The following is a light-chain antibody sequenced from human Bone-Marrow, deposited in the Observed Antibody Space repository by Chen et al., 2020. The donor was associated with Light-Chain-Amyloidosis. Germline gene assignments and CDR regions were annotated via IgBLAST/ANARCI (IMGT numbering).Light chain of an antibody. CDR2: GSS. V-gene: IGKV3-20*01. CDR3: QQYGTSTLT. CDR1: QTISSNY. Sequence: EIVLTQSPGTLSLSPGEGANLSCRASQTISSNYLTWYQQTFGQAPRLLIYGSSSRATGIPDRFTGSGSGTDFTLTINRLEPEDFAMYYCQQYGTSTLTFGGGTKVEIK. J-gene: IGKJ4*01.